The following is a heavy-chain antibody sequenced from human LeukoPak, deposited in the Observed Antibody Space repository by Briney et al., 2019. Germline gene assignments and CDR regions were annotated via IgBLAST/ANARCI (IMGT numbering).Heavy chain of an antibody. V-gene: IGHV4-39*01. D-gene: IGHD6-19*01. CDR3: ARLASSGSGAFDI. Sequence: PSETLSLTCTGSGGSISSSTYYWGWIRQPPGKGLEWIGIIYYGGSTYYNPSLKSRVAISVDTYKNQFSLKLSSVSAADTAVYYCARLASSGSGAFDIWGQGTMVTVSS. CDR1: GGSISSSTYY. CDR2: IYYGGST. J-gene: IGHJ3*02.